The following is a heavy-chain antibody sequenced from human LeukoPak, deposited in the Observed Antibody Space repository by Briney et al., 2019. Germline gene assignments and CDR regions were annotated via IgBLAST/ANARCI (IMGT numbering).Heavy chain of an antibody. D-gene: IGHD2-15*01. CDR3: AREEGGGSISGFDY. Sequence: PSETLSLTCTDPGGSISSYYWSWIRQPPGKGLEWSPYIYYRGSTNYNPSLKSPVTISADTSKNQFYLKLGSVTAADTAVYYCAREEGGGSISGFDYWGQGTLVTVSS. V-gene: IGHV4-59*01. CDR1: GGSISSYY. CDR2: IYYRGST. J-gene: IGHJ4*02.